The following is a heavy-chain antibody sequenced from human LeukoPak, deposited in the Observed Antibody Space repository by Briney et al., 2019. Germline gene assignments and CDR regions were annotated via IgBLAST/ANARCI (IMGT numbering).Heavy chain of an antibody. Sequence: GRSLRLSCAASGFTFDDYAMHWVRQAPGKGLEWVSGISWNSGTVGYADSVKGRFTISRDNAKNSLYLQMNSLRAEDTVLYYCAKVPIQSPRPSGSYYGDDAFDIWGQGTMVTVSS. J-gene: IGHJ3*02. D-gene: IGHD1-26*01. CDR1: GFTFDDYA. CDR3: AKVPIQSPRPSGSYYGDDAFDI. V-gene: IGHV3-9*01. CDR2: ISWNSGTV.